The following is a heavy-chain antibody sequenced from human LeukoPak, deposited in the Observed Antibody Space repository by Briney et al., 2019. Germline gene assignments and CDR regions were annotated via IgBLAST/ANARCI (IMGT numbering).Heavy chain of an antibody. CDR3: ARWRLDSSTRAALRSGMDV. D-gene: IGHD2-2*01. J-gene: IGHJ6*02. Sequence: GRSLRLSCAASGFTFSSYAIHWVRQAPGKGLEWVAVISYDGSNKYYADSVKGRFTISRDNSKNTLYLQMNSLRAEDTAVYYCARWRLDSSTRAALRSGMDVWGQGTTVTVSS. V-gene: IGHV3-30-3*01. CDR1: GFTFSSYA. CDR2: ISYDGSNK.